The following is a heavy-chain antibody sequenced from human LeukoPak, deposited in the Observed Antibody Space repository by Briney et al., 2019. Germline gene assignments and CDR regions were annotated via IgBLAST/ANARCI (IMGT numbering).Heavy chain of an antibody. CDR3: ARVVNWGLRYFDL. CDR1: GASISGFY. Sequence: IPSETLSLTCTVSGASISGFYWNWVRQPPGMGLEWIGYIYSSGTTNYSASLQSRVTISIDTSKNQFSLKLTSVPAADTAVYYCARVVNWGLRYFDLWGRGTLVTVSS. V-gene: IGHV4-59*01. CDR2: IYSSGTT. D-gene: IGHD7-27*01. J-gene: IGHJ2*01.